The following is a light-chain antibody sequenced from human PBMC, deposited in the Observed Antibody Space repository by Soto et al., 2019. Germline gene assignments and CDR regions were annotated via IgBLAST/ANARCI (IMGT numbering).Light chain of an antibody. V-gene: IGLV2-14*03. CDR3: SSYTRTNPVV. J-gene: IGLJ7*01. CDR1: TSDIGAYNY. Sequence: QSALAQPASVSGSPGQSITIPCTGTTSDIGAYNYVSWYQQHPDKAPKLMIYDVTYRPSGVSSLFSGSKSGNTASLTISGLQAEDGAESLCSSYTRTNPVVFGGGTQLTLL. CDR2: DVT.